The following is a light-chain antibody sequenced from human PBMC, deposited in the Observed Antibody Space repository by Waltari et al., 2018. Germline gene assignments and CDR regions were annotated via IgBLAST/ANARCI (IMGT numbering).Light chain of an antibody. CDR2: ATS. V-gene: IGKV1-39*01. Sequence: DIQMTQASSSLSASVGDRVNITCRASRSVSIYLNWYQQKPGKAPNLLIYATSALQTGVPSRFSGSGSGTDFTLTITNLQPEDVATYYCQKYNSAPLTFGGGTKVEIK. CDR3: QKYNSAPLT. J-gene: IGKJ4*01. CDR1: RSVSIY.